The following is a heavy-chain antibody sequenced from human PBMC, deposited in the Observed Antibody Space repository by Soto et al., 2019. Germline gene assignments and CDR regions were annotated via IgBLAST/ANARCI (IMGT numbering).Heavy chain of an antibody. Sequence: PSETLSLTCTVSGGSISSSSYYWGWIRQPPGKGLEWIGSIYYSGSTYYNPSLKSRVTISVDTSKNQFSLKLSSVTAADTAVYYCAREERLVYGMDVWGQGTTVTVSS. CDR3: AREERLVYGMDV. CDR1: GGSISSSSYY. J-gene: IGHJ6*02. D-gene: IGHD1-1*01. CDR2: IYYSGST. V-gene: IGHV4-39*02.